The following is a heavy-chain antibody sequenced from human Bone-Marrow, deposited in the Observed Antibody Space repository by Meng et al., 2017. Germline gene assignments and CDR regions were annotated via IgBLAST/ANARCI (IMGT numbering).Heavy chain of an antibody. J-gene: IGHJ4*02. Sequence: QVQLQQWGAGLLKPSETLSLTCGVYGGSFRGYFWAWIRQPPGKGLEWIGEINHRGSTNYNPSLKSRVTISVGTSKSQVSLNLSSVTAADTAVYYCARQKFSYGLGPPAYWGQGTLVTVSS. D-gene: IGHD5-18*01. CDR2: INHRGST. V-gene: IGHV4-34*01. CDR3: ARQKFSYGLGPPAY. CDR1: GGSFRGYF.